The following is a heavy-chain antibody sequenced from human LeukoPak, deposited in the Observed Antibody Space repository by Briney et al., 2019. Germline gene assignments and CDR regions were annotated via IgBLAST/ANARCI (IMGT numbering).Heavy chain of an antibody. Sequence: PGGSVRLTCAASGLTFSSSSMSWVRQPPGKGLEWVSAISVSGITVYADSVKGRLTISRDNSKNTLYLQMNNLRAEDTALYYCAKGFSVRGRFDPWGQGTLVTVSS. CDR1: GLTFSSSS. J-gene: IGHJ5*02. CDR3: AKGFSVRGRFDP. D-gene: IGHD2-15*01. V-gene: IGHV3-23*01. CDR2: ISVSGIT.